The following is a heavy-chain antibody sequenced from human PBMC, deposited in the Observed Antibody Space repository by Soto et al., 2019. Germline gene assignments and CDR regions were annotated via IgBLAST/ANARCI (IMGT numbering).Heavy chain of an antibody. CDR1: GFTFSSYS. J-gene: IGHJ4*02. D-gene: IGHD6-19*01. CDR2: IGSSSSYI. Sequence: GGSLRLSYAASGFTFSSYSMSWVRQAPGKGLEWVSSIGSSSSYINYADSVKGRFTISRDNAKNSLYLQMNSLRAEDTAVYYCARSKIAVAGTGEFDYWGQGTLVTVSS. CDR3: ARSKIAVAGTGEFDY. V-gene: IGHV3-21*01.